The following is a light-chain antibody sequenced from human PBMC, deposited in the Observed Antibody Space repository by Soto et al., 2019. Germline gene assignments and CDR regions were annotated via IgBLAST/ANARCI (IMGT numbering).Light chain of an antibody. CDR2: GAS. Sequence: DIVMTQSPATLSVSPGERATLSCRASQSVSSYLAWYQQKPGQAPRLLIYGASTRDTGIPARFSGSGSGTEVTLTIISLLSADVAASYCQQYNNCPPITFGQGTRLEIK. J-gene: IGKJ5*01. V-gene: IGKV3-15*01. CDR3: QQYNNCPPIT. CDR1: QSVSSY.